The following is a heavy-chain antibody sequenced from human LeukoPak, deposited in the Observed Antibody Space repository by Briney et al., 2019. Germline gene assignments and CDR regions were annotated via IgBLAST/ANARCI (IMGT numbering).Heavy chain of an antibody. V-gene: IGHV3-7*04. Sequence: GGSLRLSCAASGFPFSSYWMSWVRQAPGKGLEWVANIKQDGSEKYYVDSVKGRFTISRDNAKNSLYLQMNSLRAEDTAVYYRARAREWLVPHAFDIWGQGTMVTVSS. CDR1: GFPFSSYW. D-gene: IGHD6-19*01. CDR3: ARAREWLVPHAFDI. J-gene: IGHJ3*02. CDR2: IKQDGSEK.